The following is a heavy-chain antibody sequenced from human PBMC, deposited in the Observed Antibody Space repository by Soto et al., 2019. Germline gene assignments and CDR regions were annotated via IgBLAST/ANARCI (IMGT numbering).Heavy chain of an antibody. J-gene: IGHJ4*02. CDR3: ARVDEVGAWNSDS. Sequence: QVQLVESGGGLVKPGGSLRLSCAASGFTFSDYYMTWIRQAPGEGLEWLSYISRSGRTISYADSVKGRFTISRDNANHSLFLQMNSLRAEDTAVYYCARVDEVGAWNSDSWGQGTLVTVSS. D-gene: IGHD1-26*01. CDR1: GFTFSDYY. CDR2: ISRSGRTI. V-gene: IGHV3-11*01.